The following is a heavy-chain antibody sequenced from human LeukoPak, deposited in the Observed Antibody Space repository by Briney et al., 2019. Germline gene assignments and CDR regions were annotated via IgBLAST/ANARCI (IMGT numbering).Heavy chain of an antibody. CDR3: ARVFGGVGDYDDY. Sequence: SVKVSCKASGGTFSSYAISWVRQAPGQGLEWMGGIIPIFGTANYAQKFQGRVTITADESTSTAYMELSSLRSEDTAVYYCARVFGGVGDYDDYWGQGTLVTVSS. J-gene: IGHJ4*02. CDR2: IIPIFGTA. CDR1: GGTFSSYA. D-gene: IGHD3-10*01. V-gene: IGHV1-69*01.